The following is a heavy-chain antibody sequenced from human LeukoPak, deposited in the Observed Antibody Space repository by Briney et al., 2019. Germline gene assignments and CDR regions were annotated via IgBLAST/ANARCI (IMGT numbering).Heavy chain of an antibody. Sequence: SVKVSCMASRGTFSSYALSWVRQAPGQGREWMGGIFPIFGTANYAQKFQGRVTITADKSTSTAYMELGSLRSEDTAVYYCAREGMDIVVVVAAMGSFDIGGEGTMVTVSS. CDR1: RGTFSSYA. J-gene: IGHJ3*02. CDR2: IFPIFGTA. CDR3: AREGMDIVVVVAAMGSFDI. D-gene: IGHD2-15*01. V-gene: IGHV1-69*06.